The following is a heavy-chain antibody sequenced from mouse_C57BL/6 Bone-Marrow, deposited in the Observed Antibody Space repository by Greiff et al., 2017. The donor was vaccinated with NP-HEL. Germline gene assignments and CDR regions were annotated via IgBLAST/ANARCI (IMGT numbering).Heavy chain of an antibody. J-gene: IGHJ4*01. Sequence: QVQLQRSGAELARPGASVKMSCKASGYTFTSYTMHWVKQRPGQGLEWIGYINPSSGYTKYNQKFKDKATLTADKSSSTAYMQLSSLTSEDSAVYYCARRRPYAMDYWGQGTSVTVSS. CDR1: GYTFTSYT. CDR3: ARRRPYAMDY. V-gene: IGHV1-4*01. CDR2: INPSSGYT.